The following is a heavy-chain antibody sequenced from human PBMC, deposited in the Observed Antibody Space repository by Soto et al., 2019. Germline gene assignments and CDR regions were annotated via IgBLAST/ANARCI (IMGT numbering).Heavy chain of an antibody. Sequence: ASGKVSSRASGYSFISHYIHWVRQAPGQGLEWMGFINPSGGSATLAQKFQGRVTMTRDTSTSTVYMELTILRSEDSAVYYCARDYLSSKLSLSYFDFWGQGTLVTVSS. CDR3: ARDYLSSKLSLSYFDF. D-gene: IGHD2-2*01. CDR2: INPSGGSA. J-gene: IGHJ4*02. V-gene: IGHV1-46*01. CDR1: GYSFISHY.